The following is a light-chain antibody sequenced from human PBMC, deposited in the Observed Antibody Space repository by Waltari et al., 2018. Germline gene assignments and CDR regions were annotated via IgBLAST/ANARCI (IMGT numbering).Light chain of an antibody. V-gene: IGLV1-51*02. CDR2: EDT. CDR3: GTWDSSLSGAV. CDR1: SSNLGHNY. J-gene: IGLJ7*01. Sequence: QSVLTQPPSVSAAPGQRATISCSGGSSNLGHNYVSWYRQFPGTAPKLLIYEDTERPSGIPGRFSGSKSGTSATLDITGLQAGDEADYYCGTWDSSLSGAVFGGGTHLTVL.